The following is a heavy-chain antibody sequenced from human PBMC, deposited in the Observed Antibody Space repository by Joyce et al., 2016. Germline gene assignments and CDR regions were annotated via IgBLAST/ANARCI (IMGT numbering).Heavy chain of an antibody. D-gene: IGHD2-2*01. Sequence: QVQLVESGGGVAQPGRSLRLSCAASGCNFKRYAMQWVRQSPGTGLEWVAVISPDGSKKFYSDSVKDRFIISRDNSNKMVFVQMNSLRVEDTGVYYCARSPSNSWHTFDSWGQGTLVSVSS. V-gene: IGHV3-30-3*01. J-gene: IGHJ4*02. CDR1: GCNFKRYA. CDR3: ARSPSNSWHTFDS. CDR2: ISPDGSKK.